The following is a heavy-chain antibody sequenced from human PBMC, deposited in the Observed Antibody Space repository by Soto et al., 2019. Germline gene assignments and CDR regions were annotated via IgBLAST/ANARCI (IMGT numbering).Heavy chain of an antibody. CDR3: ARAWGNSGTYTMDV. V-gene: IGHV1-2*02. J-gene: IGHJ6*02. D-gene: IGHD3-10*01. CDR1: GYTFPGYY. Sequence: QVQLVQSGAEVKKPGASVKVSCKASGYTFPGYYIHWVRQAPGQGLEWMGWINPNSGGTNYAQKFQGRVTMTRDTSISTDYMELSRLTSDDTAVYYCARAWGNSGTYTMDVWGQGTTVTVSS. CDR2: INPNSGGT.